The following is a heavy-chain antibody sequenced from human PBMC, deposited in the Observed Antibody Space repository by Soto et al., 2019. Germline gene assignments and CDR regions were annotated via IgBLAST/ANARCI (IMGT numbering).Heavy chain of an antibody. CDR1: GDSMNKYY. CDR2: IYTSGST. CDR3: ARTVGAAYYFDF. V-gene: IGHV4-4*07. J-gene: IGHJ4*02. D-gene: IGHD1-26*01. Sequence: QVQLQESGPGLVKTSETLSLTCTVSGDSMNKYYWSWIRQPAGKGLEWIGRIYTSGSTNYNPSLKSRVTMSIDTSNNHFSLKLKSVTAADTAAYYCARTVGAAYYFDFWGQGALVTVSS.